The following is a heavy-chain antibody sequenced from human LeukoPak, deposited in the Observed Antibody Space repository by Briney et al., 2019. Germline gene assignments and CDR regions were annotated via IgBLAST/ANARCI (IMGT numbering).Heavy chain of an antibody. CDR2: IYHNGIT. CDR1: GDSLSSGLF. Sequence: PSETLSLTCAVSGDSLSSGLFWGWIRRPPGKGLEWIATIYHNGITHYNPSLKSRVNISVDTSKNQFSLKMRSVTAADTAVYYCTRGVALSDHGIIDSWGQGTLATVSS. D-gene: IGHD1-1*01. CDR3: TRGVALSDHGIIDS. J-gene: IGHJ4*02. V-gene: IGHV4-38-2*01.